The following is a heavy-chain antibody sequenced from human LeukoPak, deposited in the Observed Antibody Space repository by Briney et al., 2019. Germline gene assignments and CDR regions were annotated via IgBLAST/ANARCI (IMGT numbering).Heavy chain of an antibody. CDR1: GGSISSYY. V-gene: IGHV4-4*07. CDR3: ARARTYDSSGYYYGYYYYMDV. Sequence: SETLSLTCTVSGGSISSYYWSWIRQPAGKGLEWIGRIYTSGSTNYNPSLKSRVTMSVDTSKNQFSLKLSSVTAADTAVYYRARARTYDSSGYYYGYYYYMDVWGKGTTVTVSS. J-gene: IGHJ6*03. D-gene: IGHD3-22*01. CDR2: IYTSGST.